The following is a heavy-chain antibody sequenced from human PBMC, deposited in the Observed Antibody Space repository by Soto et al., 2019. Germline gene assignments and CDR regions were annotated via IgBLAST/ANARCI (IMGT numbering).Heavy chain of an antibody. D-gene: IGHD5-12*01. V-gene: IGHV3-30*18. CDR2: ISYDGSNK. Sequence: QVQLVESGGGVVQPGRSLRLSCAASGFTFSSYGMHWVRQAPGKGLEWVAVISYDGSNKYYADSVKGRFTISRDNSKNTMLLQINSLRAEYSAVYYCAKGSGWLRFSYAFDIWGQGTMVTVSS. CDR1: GFTFSSYG. J-gene: IGHJ3*02. CDR3: AKGSGWLRFSYAFDI.